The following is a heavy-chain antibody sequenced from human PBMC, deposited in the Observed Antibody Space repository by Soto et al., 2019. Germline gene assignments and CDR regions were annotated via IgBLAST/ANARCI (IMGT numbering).Heavy chain of an antibody. D-gene: IGHD3-3*01. J-gene: IGHJ6*02. CDR3: ARDGIFGVTYYYGMDV. V-gene: IGHV4-31*03. CDR1: GGSISSGGYY. CDR2: IYYSGST. Sequence: SETLSLTCTVSGGSISSGGYYWSWIRQHPGKGLEWIGYIYYSGSTYYNPSLKSRVTISVDTSKNQFSLKLSSVTAADTAVYYCARDGIFGVTYYYGMDVWGQGTTVTVSS.